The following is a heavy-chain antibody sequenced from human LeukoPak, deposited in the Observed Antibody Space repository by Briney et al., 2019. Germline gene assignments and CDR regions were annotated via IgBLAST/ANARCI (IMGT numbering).Heavy chain of an antibody. V-gene: IGHV3-48*01. CDR3: VRGSLASGVVVYYYYYPDV. D-gene: IGHD3-3*01. CDR2: ISASRDIT. Sequence: GGSLRLSCAASGFNYSSYTMNWVRQAPGMGLEWLSYISASRDITYYADSVKGRFTISRDNAKNSLYLQMNSLRAEDTAVYYCVRGSLASGVVVYYYYYPDVWDKGTTVTVSS. CDR1: GFNYSSYT. J-gene: IGHJ6*03.